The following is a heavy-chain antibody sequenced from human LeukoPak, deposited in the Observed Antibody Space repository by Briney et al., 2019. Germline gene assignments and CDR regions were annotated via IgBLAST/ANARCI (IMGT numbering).Heavy chain of an antibody. V-gene: IGHV1-69*13. D-gene: IGHD2-2*01. Sequence: ASVKVSCTSSGGTFSSYAISWVRQAPGQGLEWMGGIIPILGTANYAQKFQGRVTSTADESTSTAYMELSSLRSEDTAVYYCARARGFVVVPAAMVRHYYYGMDVWGKGTTVTVSS. CDR2: IIPILGTA. J-gene: IGHJ6*04. CDR1: GGTFSSYA. CDR3: ARARGFVVVPAAMVRHYYYGMDV.